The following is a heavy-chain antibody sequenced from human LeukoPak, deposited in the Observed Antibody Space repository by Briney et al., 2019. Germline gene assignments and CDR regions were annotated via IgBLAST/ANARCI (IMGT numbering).Heavy chain of an antibody. V-gene: IGHV3-48*04. Sequence: PGGSLRLSCAASGFTFSSYSMNWVRQAPGKGLEWVSYISSSSSTIYYADSVKGRFTISRDNAKNSLYLQMNSLRAEDTAVYYCARDLTSFLWAFDIWGQGTMVTVSS. CDR2: ISSSSSTI. CDR3: ARDLTSFLWAFDI. CDR1: GFTFSSYS. D-gene: IGHD2-21*01. J-gene: IGHJ3*02.